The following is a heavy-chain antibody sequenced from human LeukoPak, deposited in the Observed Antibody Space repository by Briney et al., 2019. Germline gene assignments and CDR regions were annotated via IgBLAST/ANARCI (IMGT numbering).Heavy chain of an antibody. Sequence: GASVKVSCKASGYTFTSYYMHWVRQAPGQGLEXXXXXXXXXGSTSYAQKFQGRVTMTRDTSTSTVYMELSSLRSEDTAVYYCARVLIVVVPAAIEYYFDYWGQGTLVTVSS. CDR2: XXXXXGST. CDR3: ARVLIVVVPAAIEYYFDY. D-gene: IGHD2-2*02. J-gene: IGHJ4*02. CDR1: GYTFTSYY. V-gene: IGHV1-46*01.